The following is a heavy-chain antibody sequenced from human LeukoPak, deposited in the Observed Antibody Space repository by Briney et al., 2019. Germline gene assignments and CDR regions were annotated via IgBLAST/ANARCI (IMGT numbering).Heavy chain of an antibody. CDR1: GYTLTELS. Sequence: GASVRVSCRVSGYTLTELSMFWVRQAPGKGLEGVGSFDPEDGKTIYAQKFQGRVTMTEDTSTDTAYMELSSLRSEDTAVYYCATGYLVTAGLMDVWGQGTTVTVSS. D-gene: IGHD6-13*01. J-gene: IGHJ6*02. CDR2: FDPEDGKT. V-gene: IGHV1-24*01. CDR3: ATGYLVTAGLMDV.